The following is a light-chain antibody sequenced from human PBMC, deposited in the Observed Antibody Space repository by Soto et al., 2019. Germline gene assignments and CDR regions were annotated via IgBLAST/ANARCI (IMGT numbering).Light chain of an antibody. V-gene: IGKV3-15*01. CDR1: RTIGTN. CDR2: KTS. Sequence: IVMTQSPATVSVSPGESASLSCRASRTIGTNLGWYQQKPGQAPRLLISKTSTRATGVPARFSGGGSGTEFTLTITSLQSEDIAVYYCQQYADWPLTFGGGTKVDIK. CDR3: QQYADWPLT. J-gene: IGKJ4*01.